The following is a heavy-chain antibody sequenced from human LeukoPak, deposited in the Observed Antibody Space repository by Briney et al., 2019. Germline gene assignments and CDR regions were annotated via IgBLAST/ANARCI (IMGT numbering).Heavy chain of an antibody. V-gene: IGHV1-2*02. D-gene: IGHD3-10*02. CDR1: GYTFTHYY. CDR3: ARDVLTTFGYFSAADDF. CDR2: ISPSSGGT. Sequence: ASVNVSFKASGYTFTHYYMHWVREAPGQGLEWMGWISPSSGGTNYAQKFQGRVTMTRDTSTGTAYMELSRLRSDDTAMYYCARDVLTTFGYFSAADDFWGQGTLVTVSS. J-gene: IGHJ4*02.